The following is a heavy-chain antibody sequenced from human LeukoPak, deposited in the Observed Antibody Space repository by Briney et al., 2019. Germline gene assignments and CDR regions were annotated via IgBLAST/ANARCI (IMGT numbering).Heavy chain of an antibody. V-gene: IGHV4-38-2*01. CDR3: ARLSSSSYWFDP. CDR2: IYYSGST. CDR1: GYSISSGYY. J-gene: IGHJ5*02. Sequence: SETLSLTCAVSGYSISSGYYWGWIRQPPGKGLEWIGSIYYSGSTYYNPSLKSRVTISVDTSKNQFSLKLSSVTAADTAVYYCARLSSSSYWFDPWGQGTLVTVSS. D-gene: IGHD6-6*01.